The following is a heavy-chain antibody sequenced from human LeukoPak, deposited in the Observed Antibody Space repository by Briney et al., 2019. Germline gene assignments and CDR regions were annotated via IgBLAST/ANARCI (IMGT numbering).Heavy chain of an antibody. CDR1: GGSISSYH. J-gene: IGHJ4*02. CDR2: IYYDGST. D-gene: IGHD4-17*01. CDR3: ARDLYGDDYFDY. Sequence: SETLSLTCTVSGGSISSYHWSWIRQPPGKGLEWIGYIYYDGSTDYNPSLKSRVTISVDTSKNKFSLKLSSVTAADTAVYYCARDLYGDDYFDYWGQGTLVIVSS. V-gene: IGHV4-59*01.